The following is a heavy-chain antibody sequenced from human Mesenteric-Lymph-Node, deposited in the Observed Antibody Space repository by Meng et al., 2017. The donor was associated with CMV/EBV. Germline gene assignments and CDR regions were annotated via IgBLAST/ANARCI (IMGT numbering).Heavy chain of an antibody. CDR3: AKDVVPAAISEYYFDS. CDR2: ISSRSSNI. CDR1: GFTFSSYA. D-gene: IGHD2-2*01. J-gene: IGHJ4*02. Sequence: GGSLRLSCAASGFTFSSYAMSWVRQAPGKGLEWVSSISSRSSNIYYADSVKGRFTISRDNAKNSLYLQMNSLRAEDTAVYYCAKDVVPAAISEYYFDSWGQGTLVTVSS. V-gene: IGHV3-21*01.